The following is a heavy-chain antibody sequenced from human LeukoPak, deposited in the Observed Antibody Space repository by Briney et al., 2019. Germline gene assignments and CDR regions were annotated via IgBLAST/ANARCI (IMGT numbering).Heavy chain of an antibody. Sequence: PGGSLRLPCAASGVTFSTYAMSWVRQAPGKGLEWVSGIDGRGRYAYYRDSVRGRFTISRDNSKKTLDLHMSSLRAEDTAVYYCAKGSSGYYYYFESWGQGTLVTVSS. CDR1: GVTFSTYA. D-gene: IGHD3-22*01. V-gene: IGHV3-23*01. CDR3: AKGSSGYYYYFES. J-gene: IGHJ4*02. CDR2: IDGRGRYA.